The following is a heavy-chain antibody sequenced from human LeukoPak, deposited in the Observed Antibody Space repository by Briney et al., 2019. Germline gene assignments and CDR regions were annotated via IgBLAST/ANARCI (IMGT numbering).Heavy chain of an antibody. CDR3: ARGNSDY. CDR1: GFTFRSYW. D-gene: IGHD2-21*01. V-gene: IGHV3-7*01. J-gene: IGHJ4*02. CDR2: IKHDGREK. Sequence: GGSLRLSCAASGFTFRSYWMSWVRQAPGKGLEWVASIKHDGREKYYVDSVKGRFTISRDNAKNSLYLQMNSLRAEATAVYYCARGNSDYWGQGTLVTVSS.